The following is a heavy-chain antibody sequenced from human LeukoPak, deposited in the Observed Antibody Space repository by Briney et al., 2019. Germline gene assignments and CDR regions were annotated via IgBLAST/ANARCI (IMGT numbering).Heavy chain of an antibody. J-gene: IGHJ4*02. Sequence: GGSLRLSCAASGFTFSSYAMSWVRQAPGKGLEWVSAISGSGGSTYYADSVKGRFTISRDNSKNTLYLRMNSLRAEDTAVYYCAKGESGELLSYWGQGTLVTVSS. CDR2: ISGSGGST. CDR3: AKGESGELLSY. CDR1: GFTFSSYA. V-gene: IGHV3-23*01. D-gene: IGHD1-26*01.